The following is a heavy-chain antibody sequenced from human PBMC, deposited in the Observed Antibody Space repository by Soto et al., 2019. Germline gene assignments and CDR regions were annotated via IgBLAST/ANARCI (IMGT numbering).Heavy chain of an antibody. CDR2: IYYSGST. D-gene: IGHD1-26*01. CDR1: GGSISSGGYY. Sequence: SETLSLTCTVSGGSISSGGYYWSWIRQHPGKGLEWIGYIYYSGSTYYNPSLKSRVTISVDTSKNQFSLKLSSVTAADTAVYYCARVSGSYSYYYYGMDVWGQGTTVTVSS. CDR3: ARVSGSYSYYYYGMDV. J-gene: IGHJ6*02. V-gene: IGHV4-31*03.